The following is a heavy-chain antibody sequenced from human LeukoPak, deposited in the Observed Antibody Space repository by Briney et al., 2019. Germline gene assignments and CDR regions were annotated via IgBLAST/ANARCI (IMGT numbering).Heavy chain of an antibody. CDR1: GGSITSSNW. CDR3: PRDVSSWSARNDY. CDR2: IYHSGST. Sequence: SQTRSLTCAVSGGSITSSNWWSWVRRPPGKGLYGIGEIYHSGSTNYNPYLKSRVTISVDKSKKQFSLKLSCVTAADTAVYYCPRDVSSWSARNDYWGQGTLVSVSS. D-gene: IGHD6-13*01. J-gene: IGHJ4*02. V-gene: IGHV4-4*02.